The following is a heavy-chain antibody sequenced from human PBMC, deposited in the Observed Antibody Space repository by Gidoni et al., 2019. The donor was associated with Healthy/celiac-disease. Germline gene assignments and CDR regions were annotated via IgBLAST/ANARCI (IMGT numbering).Heavy chain of an antibody. CDR1: GGSFSGYY. CDR2: INHSGST. Sequence: QVQLQQWGAGLLKPSETLSLTCAVYGGSFSGYYWSWIRQPPGKGLEWIGEINHSGSTNYNPSLKSRVTMSIDTSKNQFALKLSSVTAADTAVYYCARPYRIAAAGFGVNWFDPWGQGTLVTVSS. V-gene: IGHV4-34*01. J-gene: IGHJ5*02. D-gene: IGHD6-13*01. CDR3: ARPYRIAAAGFGVNWFDP.